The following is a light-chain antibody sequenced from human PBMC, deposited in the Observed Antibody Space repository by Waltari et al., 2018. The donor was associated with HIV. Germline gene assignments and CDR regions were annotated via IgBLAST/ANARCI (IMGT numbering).Light chain of an antibody. Sequence: QSVLTQPPSASGTPGQRVTISCSGSRSNIGSNTVSWYQQPPGTAPKLSIYSNNQRPSGVPDRFSGSKSGTSASLAISVLQSEDEADYYCAAWDDSLNGWVFGGGTKLTVV. CDR1: RSNIGSNT. J-gene: IGLJ3*02. V-gene: IGLV1-44*01. CDR3: AAWDDSLNGWV. CDR2: SNN.